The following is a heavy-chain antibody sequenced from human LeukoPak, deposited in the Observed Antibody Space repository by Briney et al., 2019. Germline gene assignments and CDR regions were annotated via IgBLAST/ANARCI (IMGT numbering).Heavy chain of an antibody. Sequence: PSETLSLTCTVSGGSISSYYWSWIRQPPGKGLEWIGYIYYSGSTNYNPSLKSRVTISVDTSKNQFSLKLSSVTAADTAVYYCARGGDRSGYKDFQHWRQGTLVTVSS. V-gene: IGHV4-59*01. J-gene: IGHJ1*01. CDR2: IYYSGST. CDR1: GGSISSYY. CDR3: ARGGDRSGYKDFQH. D-gene: IGHD3-22*01.